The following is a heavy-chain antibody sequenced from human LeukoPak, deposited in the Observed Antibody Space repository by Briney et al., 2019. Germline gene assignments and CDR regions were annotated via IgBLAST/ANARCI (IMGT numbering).Heavy chain of an antibody. Sequence: NSSETLSLTCTVSGYSISSGYDCGWIRQPPGKGLEWIGSICHSGSTYYNPSLKSRVTISVDSSKNQFSLKLSSVPAADTAVYYCASVHRSIAARTFDYWGQGTLVTVSS. CDR3: ASVHRSIAARTFDY. D-gene: IGHD6-6*01. J-gene: IGHJ4*02. V-gene: IGHV4-38-2*02. CDR2: ICHSGST. CDR1: GYSISSGYD.